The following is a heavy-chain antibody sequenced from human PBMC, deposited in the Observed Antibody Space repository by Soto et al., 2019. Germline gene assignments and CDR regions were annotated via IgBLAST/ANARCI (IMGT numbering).Heavy chain of an antibody. CDR3: TRSPYYDSSGYYWSDI. CDR1: GFSFSDYS. V-gene: IGHV3-21*01. D-gene: IGHD3-22*01. Sequence: PWGSLRLSCAASGFSFSDYSMNCFRHSPFRGLEWVSSINSRSSYTYYEDSVKGRFTISRDNAENSLFLQMSSLRAEDTAVYYCTRSPYYDSSGYYWSDIWGQGAMVTVSS. CDR2: INSRSSYT. J-gene: IGHJ3*02.